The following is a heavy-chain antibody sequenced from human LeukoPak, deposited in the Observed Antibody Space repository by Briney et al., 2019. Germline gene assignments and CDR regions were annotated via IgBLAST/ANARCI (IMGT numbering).Heavy chain of an antibody. Sequence: SETLSLTCAVYGGSLSGYYWSWIRQPPGKGLEWIGEINHSGSTNYNPSLKSRVTISVDTSKNQFSLKLSSVTAADTAVYYCARVDGSCSGGSCPGGNWFDPWGQGTLVTVSS. V-gene: IGHV4-34*01. J-gene: IGHJ5*02. CDR3: ARVDGSCSGGSCPGGNWFDP. D-gene: IGHD2-15*01. CDR2: INHSGST. CDR1: GGSLSGYY.